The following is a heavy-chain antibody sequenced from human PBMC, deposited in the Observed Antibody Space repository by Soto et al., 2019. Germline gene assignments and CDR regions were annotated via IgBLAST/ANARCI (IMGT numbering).Heavy chain of an antibody. V-gene: IGHV4-39*01. CDR2: VFYTGRP. CDR3: VSGRGYSYAFDP. CDR1: GDPISSSTYY. D-gene: IGHD5-12*01. J-gene: IGHJ5*02. Sequence: SETLSLTCTVSGDPISSSTYYWGWVRQAPGKGLEWVASVFYTGRPHYNPSLQSRLTISADMSKNQLSLEVTSVTAADTAVYFCVSGRGYSYAFDPWGLGTLXTVAP.